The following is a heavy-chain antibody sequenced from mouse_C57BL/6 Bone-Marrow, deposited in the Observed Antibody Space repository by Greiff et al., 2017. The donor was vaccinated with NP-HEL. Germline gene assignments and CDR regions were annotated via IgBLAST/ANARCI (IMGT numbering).Heavy chain of an antibody. D-gene: IGHD1-1*01. CDR3: ARGGIYYYGSSDY. CDR2: INPSSGYT. Sequence: VQLQQSGAELARPGASVKMSCKASGYTFTSYTMHWVKQRPGQGLEWIGYINPSSGYTKYNQKFKDKATLTADKSSSTAYMQLSSLTSEDSAVYYCARGGIYYYGSSDYWGQGTTLTVSS. J-gene: IGHJ2*01. V-gene: IGHV1-4*01. CDR1: GYTFTSYT.